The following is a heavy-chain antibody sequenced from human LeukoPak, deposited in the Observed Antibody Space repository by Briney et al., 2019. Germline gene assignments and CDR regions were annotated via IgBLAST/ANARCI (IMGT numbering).Heavy chain of an antibody. CDR2: IYYSGST. CDR1: GGSISSYY. Sequence: SETLSLTCTVSGGSISSYYWSWIRQPPGKGLEWIGYIYYSGSTNYNPSLKSRVTISVDTSKNQFSLKLSSVTAADTAVYYCARGATTPGAARAYYYYYYYMDVWGKGTTVTVSS. D-gene: IGHD4-17*01. V-gene: IGHV4-59*12. J-gene: IGHJ6*03. CDR3: ARGATTPGAARAYYYYYYYMDV.